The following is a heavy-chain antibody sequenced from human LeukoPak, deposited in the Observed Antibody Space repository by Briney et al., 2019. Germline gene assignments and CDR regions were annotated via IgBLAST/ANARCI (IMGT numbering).Heavy chain of an antibody. Sequence: GGSLRLSCAASGFTFSSYGMNWVRQAPGKGLEWVSSISSTSSYIYYADSLKGRFTISRHNAKNSLYLQTNRLRAEDTAVYYGARVPGRRELDYWSQGTLVTVSS. V-gene: IGHV3-21*01. J-gene: IGHJ4*02. CDR3: ARVPGRRELDY. CDR2: ISSTSSYI. CDR1: GFTFSSYG.